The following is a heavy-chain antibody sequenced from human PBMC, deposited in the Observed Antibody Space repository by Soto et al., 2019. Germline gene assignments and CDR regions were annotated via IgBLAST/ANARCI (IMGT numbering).Heavy chain of an antibody. Sequence: QVQLQESGPGLVKPSETLSLTCTVSGGSVISDSHYWSWIRQPPGKGLEWIGYVYYSGTTNYNPHLKSRVTLSVDTSRNQFSLKLSSVTAADTAVYYCARDYRGYSTGYAFDLWGQGTMVTVSS. J-gene: IGHJ3*01. D-gene: IGHD3-9*01. CDR1: GGSVISDSHY. V-gene: IGHV4-61*01. CDR3: ARDYRGYSTGYAFDL. CDR2: VYYSGTT.